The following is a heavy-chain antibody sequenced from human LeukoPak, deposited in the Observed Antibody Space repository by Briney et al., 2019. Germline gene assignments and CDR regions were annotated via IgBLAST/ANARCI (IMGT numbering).Heavy chain of an antibody. J-gene: IGHJ4*02. CDR3: AKDYPECTGTTCSGEAFFDY. CDR2: ITSGHST. Sequence: PGGSLRLSCAASRFTFSNYAMSWVRQAAGKGLEWVSGITSGHSTFYADSVKGRFTISRNNSKNTVYLKMNSLRAEDTAVYYCAKDYPECTGTTCSGEAFFDYWGQGTLVTVSS. V-gene: IGHV3-23*01. CDR1: RFTFSNYA. D-gene: IGHD2-2*01.